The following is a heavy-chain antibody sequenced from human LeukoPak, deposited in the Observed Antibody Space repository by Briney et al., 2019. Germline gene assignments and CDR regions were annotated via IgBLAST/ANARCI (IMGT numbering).Heavy chain of an antibody. Sequence: SETLSLTCTVSGGSISSYYWSWIRQPPGKGLEWIGYIYYSGSTNYNPSLKSRVTISVDTSKNQFSLKLSSVAAADTAVCYCARYTPSSSGWFGSGDYYYMDVWGKGTTVTVSS. V-gene: IGHV4-59*01. J-gene: IGHJ6*03. CDR2: IYYSGST. CDR3: ARYTPSSSGWFGSGDYYYMDV. CDR1: GGSISSYY. D-gene: IGHD6-19*01.